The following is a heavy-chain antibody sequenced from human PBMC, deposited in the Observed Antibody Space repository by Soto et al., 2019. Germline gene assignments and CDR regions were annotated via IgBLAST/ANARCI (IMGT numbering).Heavy chain of an antibody. CDR1: GGSISSGGYY. D-gene: IGHD6-6*01. J-gene: IGHJ6*03. V-gene: IGHV4-31*03. CDR2: IYYSGST. Sequence: VQLQESGPGLVKPSQTLSLTCTVSGGSISSGGYYWSWIRQHPGKGLEWIGYIYYSGSTYYNPSLKSRVTISVDTSKNQFSLKLSSVTAADTAVYYCARGGGGESIAARPLWHYYYMDVWGKGTTVTVSS. CDR3: ARGGGGESIAARPLWHYYYMDV.